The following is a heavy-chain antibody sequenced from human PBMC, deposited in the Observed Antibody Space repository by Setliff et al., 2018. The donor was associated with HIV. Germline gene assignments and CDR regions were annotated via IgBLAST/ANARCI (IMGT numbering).Heavy chain of an antibody. J-gene: IGHJ6*03. V-gene: IGHV4-34*01. CDR2: INHSGST. Sequence: PSETLSLTCAVYGGSFSGYYWSWIRQPPGKGLEWIGEINHSGSTNYNPSLKSRVTISVDTSKNQFSLELSSVTAADTAVYYCARAIFGIVYYYMDVWGKGTTVTVSS. CDR1: GGSFSGYY. CDR3: ARAIFGIVYYYMDV. D-gene: IGHD3-3*01.